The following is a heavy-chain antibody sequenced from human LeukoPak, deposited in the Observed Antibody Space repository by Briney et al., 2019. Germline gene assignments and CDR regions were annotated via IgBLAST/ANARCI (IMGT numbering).Heavy chain of an antibody. Sequence: GGSLRLSCAASGFTLSNYAISWVRQAPGKGLEWVSSISNSGGSTSYADSVKGRFTISRDNAKNTLYMEMNSLRVEDTAIYFCAKRFYYGSGSYDSWGQGTLVTVSS. CDR1: GFTLSNYA. CDR3: AKRFYYGSGSYDS. CDR2: ISNSGGST. J-gene: IGHJ4*02. D-gene: IGHD3-10*01. V-gene: IGHV3-23*01.